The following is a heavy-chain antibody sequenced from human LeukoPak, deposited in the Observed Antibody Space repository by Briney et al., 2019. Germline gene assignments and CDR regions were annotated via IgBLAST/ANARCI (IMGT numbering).Heavy chain of an antibody. V-gene: IGHV4-34*01. CDR1: GGSFSGYY. CDR3: ARHAKAEVGAERVGYFDL. J-gene: IGHJ2*01. CDR2: INHSGST. Sequence: SETLSLTCAVYGGSFSGYYWSWIRQPPGKGLEWIGEINHSGSTNYNPSLKSRVTISVDTSKNQFSLKLSSVTAADTAVYYCARHAKAEVGAERVGYFDLWGRGTLVTVSS. D-gene: IGHD1-26*01.